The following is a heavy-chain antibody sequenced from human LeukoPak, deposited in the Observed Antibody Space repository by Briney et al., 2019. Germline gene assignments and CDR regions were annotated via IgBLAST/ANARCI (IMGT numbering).Heavy chain of an antibody. CDR1: GYTFTSYD. J-gene: IGHJ6*02. Sequence: ASVKVSCKASGYTFTSYDINWVRQAPGQGLEWMGIINPSGGSTSYAQKFQGRVTMTRDTSTSTVYMELSSLRSEDTAVYYCARGYCGGDCAHYYYGMDVWGQGTTVTVSS. CDR2: INPSGGST. V-gene: IGHV1-46*01. D-gene: IGHD2-21*02. CDR3: ARGYCGGDCAHYYYGMDV.